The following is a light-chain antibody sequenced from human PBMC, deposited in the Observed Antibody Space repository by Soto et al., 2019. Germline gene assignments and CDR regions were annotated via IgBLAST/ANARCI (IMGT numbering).Light chain of an antibody. Sequence: QSVLTQPPSASGTPGQRVTISCSASTSNIGSNTVDWYQHLPGTAPKLLIYSNNQRPSGVPDRFSGSKSGTSASLAISGLQSEDEADYYCAAWDDSLNGYVVFGGGTKLTVL. J-gene: IGLJ2*01. CDR2: SNN. CDR1: TSNIGSNT. CDR3: AAWDDSLNGYVV. V-gene: IGLV1-44*01.